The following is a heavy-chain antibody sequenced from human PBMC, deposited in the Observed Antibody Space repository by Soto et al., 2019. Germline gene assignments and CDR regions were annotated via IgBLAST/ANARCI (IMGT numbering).Heavy chain of an antibody. V-gene: IGHV1-3*01. CDR1: GYTFTSYA. Sequence: ASVKVSCKASGYTFTSYAMHWVRQAPGQRLEWMGWINAGNGSTKYSQKFQGRVTITRDTSASTAYMELSSLRSEDTAVYYCARGDAARYYYYGMDVWGQGTTVTVSS. CDR2: INAGNGST. J-gene: IGHJ6*02. D-gene: IGHD6-6*01. CDR3: ARGDAARYYYYGMDV.